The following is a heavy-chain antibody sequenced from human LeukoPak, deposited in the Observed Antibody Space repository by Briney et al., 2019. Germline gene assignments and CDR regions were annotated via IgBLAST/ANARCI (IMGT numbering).Heavy chain of an antibody. CDR3: ARIYASGRHYYFDY. J-gene: IGHJ4*02. V-gene: IGHV1-46*01. D-gene: IGHD3-10*01. CDR1: GYTFTSYY. Sequence: ASVKVSCKASGYTFTSYYMHWVRQAPGQGLEWMGIIDPSGGSTSYAQKFRGRVTMTRDTSTSTFYMELSSLRSEDTAVYYCARIYASGRHYYFDYWGQGTLVTVSS. CDR2: IDPSGGST.